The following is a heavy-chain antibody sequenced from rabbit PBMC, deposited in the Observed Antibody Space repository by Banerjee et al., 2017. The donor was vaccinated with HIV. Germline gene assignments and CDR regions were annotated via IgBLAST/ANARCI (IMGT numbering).Heavy chain of an antibody. J-gene: IGHJ4*01. Sequence: QEQLEESGGDLVKPEGSLTLTCTASGFDFSSSYWICWVRQAPGKGLELVACIATKTGSTWFARWVNGRFTISRSTSLNTVDLKMTSLTVADTATYFCARGTSGSSYFYFNLWGQGTLVTVS. CDR2: IATKTGST. D-gene: IGHD8-1*01. CDR1: GFDFSSSYW. CDR3: ARGTSGSSYFYFNL. V-gene: IGHV1S43*01.